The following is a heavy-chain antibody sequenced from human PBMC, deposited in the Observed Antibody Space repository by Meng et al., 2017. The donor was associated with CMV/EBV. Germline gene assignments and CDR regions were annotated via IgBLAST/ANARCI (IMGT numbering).Heavy chain of an antibody. CDR1: GGTFSSYA. V-gene: IGHV1-69*12. CDR3: ARDAPYSSSWPLFDN. Sequence: QVQLVQSGAEVKKPXSSVKVSXKASGGTFSSYAISWVRQAPGQGLEWMGGIIPIFGTANYAQKFQGRVTITADESTSTAYMELSSLRSEDTAVYYCARDAPYSSSWPLFDNLGQGTLGTVSS. D-gene: IGHD6-13*01. J-gene: IGHJ4*02. CDR2: IIPIFGTA.